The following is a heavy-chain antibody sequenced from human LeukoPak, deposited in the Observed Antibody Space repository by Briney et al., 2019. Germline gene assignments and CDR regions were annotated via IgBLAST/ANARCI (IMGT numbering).Heavy chain of an antibody. CDR3: AKDHRHNTTCYFQGGFDP. D-gene: IGHD2-15*01. CDR2: IYSGGST. CDR1: GFTVSSNY. J-gene: IGHJ5*02. V-gene: IGHV3-53*01. Sequence: GGSLRLSCAASGFTVSSNYMSWVRQAPGKGLEWVSVIYSGGSTYYADSVKGRFTISRDNSKNTLYLQMNSLRAEDTAVYSCAKDHRHNTTCYFQGGFDPWGQGTLVTVSS.